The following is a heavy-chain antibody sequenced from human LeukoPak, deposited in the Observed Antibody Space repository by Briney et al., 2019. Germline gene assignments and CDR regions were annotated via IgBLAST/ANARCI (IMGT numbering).Heavy chain of an antibody. D-gene: IGHD3-10*01. Sequence: GGSLRLSCAASGFTVSSNYMSWVRQAPGKGPEWVSVIYSGGSTYYADSVKGRFTISRDNSKNTLYLQMNSLRAEDTAVYYCAREGFGELWGAFDIWGQGTMVTVSS. CDR2: IYSGGST. J-gene: IGHJ3*02. V-gene: IGHV3-66*01. CDR1: GFTVSSNY. CDR3: AREGFGELWGAFDI.